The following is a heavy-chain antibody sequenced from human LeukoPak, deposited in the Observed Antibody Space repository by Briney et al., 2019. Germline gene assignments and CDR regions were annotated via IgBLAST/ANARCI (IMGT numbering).Heavy chain of an antibody. J-gene: IGHJ4*02. CDR3: ARFQYYYDSSGYYPREY. CDR2: IYYSGRT. Sequence: ETLSLTCTVSGGSISSYYWSWIRQPPGKGLEWIGYIYYSGRTNYNPSLKSRVTISVDTSKNQFSLKLSSVTAADTAVYYCARFQYYYDSSGYYPREYWGQGTLVTVSS. CDR1: GGSISSYY. D-gene: IGHD3-22*01. V-gene: IGHV4-59*08.